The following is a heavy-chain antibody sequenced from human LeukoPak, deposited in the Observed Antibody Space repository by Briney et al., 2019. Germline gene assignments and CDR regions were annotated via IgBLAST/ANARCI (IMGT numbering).Heavy chain of an antibody. CDR1: GYTFTGYY. D-gene: IGHD6-19*01. V-gene: IGHV1-2*02. Sequence: GASVKVSCKASGYTFTGYYMHWVRQAPGQGLEWMGWINPNSGGTNYAQKFQGRVTVTRDTSISTAYMELSRLRSDDAAVYYCARDLGGLYSSVPFDYWGQGTLVTVSS. CDR3: ARDLGGLYSSVPFDY. CDR2: INPNSGGT. J-gene: IGHJ4*02.